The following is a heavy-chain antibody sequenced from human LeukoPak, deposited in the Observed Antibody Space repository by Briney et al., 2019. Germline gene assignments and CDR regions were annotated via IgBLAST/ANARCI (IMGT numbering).Heavy chain of an antibody. D-gene: IGHD3-22*01. CDR3: ARDYDGSGPFDY. Sequence: SQTLSLTCTVSGGSISSGDYYWSWIRQPPGKGLEWIGSIYYSGSTYYNPSLKSRVTISVDTSKNQFSLKLSSVTAADTAVYYCARDYDGSGPFDYWGQGTLVTVSS. V-gene: IGHV4-39*07. J-gene: IGHJ4*02. CDR1: GGSISSGDYY. CDR2: IYYSGST.